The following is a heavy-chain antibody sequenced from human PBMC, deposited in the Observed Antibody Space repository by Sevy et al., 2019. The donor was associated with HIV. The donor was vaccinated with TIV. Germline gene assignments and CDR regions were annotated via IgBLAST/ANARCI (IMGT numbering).Heavy chain of an antibody. CDR1: GFTFGSYA. J-gene: IGHJ5*02. CDR2: ISGSGGST. CDR3: AKGDSIDYNWLDP. D-gene: IGHD3-22*01. Sequence: GGSLRLSCEVSGFTFGSYAMSWVRQAPGKGLEWVSVISGSGGSTYYADSVKGRFTISRDNSQNTLYLQMNSLRAEDTAVYYCAKGDSIDYNWLDPWGQGTLVTVSS. V-gene: IGHV3-23*01.